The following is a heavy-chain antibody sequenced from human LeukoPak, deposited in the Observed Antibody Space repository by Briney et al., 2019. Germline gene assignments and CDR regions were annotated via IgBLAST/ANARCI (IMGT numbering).Heavy chain of an antibody. J-gene: IGHJ3*02. CDR2: IYSGGST. Sequence: SGGSLRLSCAASGFTFSSYAMHWVRQAPGKGLEWVSVIYSGGSTYYADSVKGRFTISRDNSKNTLYLQMNSLRAEDTAVYYCARGLNWGGRGAFDIWGQGTMVTVSS. CDR1: GFTFSSYA. CDR3: ARGLNWGGRGAFDI. V-gene: IGHV3-66*01. D-gene: IGHD7-27*01.